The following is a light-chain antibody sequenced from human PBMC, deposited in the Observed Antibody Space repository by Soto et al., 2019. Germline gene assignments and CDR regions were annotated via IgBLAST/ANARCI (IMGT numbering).Light chain of an antibody. J-gene: IGKJ4*01. V-gene: IGKV3-15*01. CDR2: GAS. CDR3: QQYNYWPPLT. Sequence: EIVMTQSPGTLSVSPGERATLSCRASQSVSSNLAWYQQKPGQAPSLLIYGASTRATGIPARFSGSGSGTEFTLTISSLQSEDFAVYYCQQYNYWPPLTFGGGTKVDIK. CDR1: QSVSSN.